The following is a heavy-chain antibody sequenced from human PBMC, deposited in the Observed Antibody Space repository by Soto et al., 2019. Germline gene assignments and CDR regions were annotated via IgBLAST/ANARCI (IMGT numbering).Heavy chain of an antibody. J-gene: IGHJ5*02. CDR1: GGSISSSNW. CDR3: ASRPRGSGSSGWLDP. D-gene: IGHD1-26*01. V-gene: IGHV4-4*02. CDR2: IYHSGST. Sequence: SETLSLTCAVSGGSISSSNWWSWVRQPPGKGLEWIGEIYHSGSTNYNPSLKSRVTISVDKSKNQFSLKLSSVTAAVTAVYYCASRPRGSGSSGWLDPSGQGTLVTVSS.